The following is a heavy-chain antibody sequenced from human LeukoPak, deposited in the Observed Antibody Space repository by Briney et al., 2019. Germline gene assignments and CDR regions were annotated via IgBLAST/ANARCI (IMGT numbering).Heavy chain of an antibody. CDR3: AKETGYGGYDYGDY. V-gene: IGHV3-23*01. CDR1: GFTFSSYA. J-gene: IGHJ4*02. Sequence: GGSLRLSCAASGFTFSSYAMSWVREAPGKGLEWGSGIRGSGGSTYYADSVKGRFTISRDNSKNTLYLQMNSLRVEDTARFYSAKETGYGGYDYGDYWGQGTLVTVSS. D-gene: IGHD5-12*01. CDR2: IRGSGGST.